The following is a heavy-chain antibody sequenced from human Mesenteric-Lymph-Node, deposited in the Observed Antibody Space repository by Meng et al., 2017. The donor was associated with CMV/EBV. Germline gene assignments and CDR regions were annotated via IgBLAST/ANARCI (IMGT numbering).Heavy chain of an antibody. Sequence: YYWSWIRQPPGKGLEWIGYIFYSGRATYNPSLKSRVTISLDTSQNHFSLRLNSVTGADTAVYYCARVYTTELRDCTDSTCYVHLFDPWGQGTLVTVSS. CDR3: ARVYTTELRDCTDSTCYVHLFDP. J-gene: IGHJ5*02. D-gene: IGHD2-2*01. V-gene: IGHV4-61*03. CDR2: IFYSGRA. CDR1: YY.